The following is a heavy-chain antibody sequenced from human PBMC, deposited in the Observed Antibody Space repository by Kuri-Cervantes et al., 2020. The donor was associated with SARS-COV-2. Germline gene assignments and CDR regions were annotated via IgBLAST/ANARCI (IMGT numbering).Heavy chain of an antibody. CDR2: IYTSGST. V-gene: IGHV4-4*07. J-gene: IGHJ2*01. CDR3: ARALANFWSGSDWYFDL. D-gene: IGHD3-3*01. Sequence: SETLSLTCTVSGGSISSYYWSWIRQPAGKGLEWIGRIYTSGSTSYNPSLKSRVTMSVDTSKNQFSLKLSSVTAADTAVYYCARALANFWSGSDWYFDLWGRGTLVTVSS. CDR1: GGSISSYY.